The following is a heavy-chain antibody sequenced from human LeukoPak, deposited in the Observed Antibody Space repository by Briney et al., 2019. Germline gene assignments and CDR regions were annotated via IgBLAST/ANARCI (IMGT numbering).Heavy chain of an antibody. CDR3: ARVGYGSGIPYFDY. CDR1: GFTFSSYA. J-gene: IGHJ4*02. D-gene: IGHD3-10*01. Sequence: GGSLRLSCAASGFTFSSYAMHWVRQAPGKGLEWVSVIYSGGSTYYADSVKGRFTISRDNSKNTLYLQMNSLRAEDTAVYYCARVGYGSGIPYFDYWGQGTLVTVSS. CDR2: IYSGGST. V-gene: IGHV3-53*01.